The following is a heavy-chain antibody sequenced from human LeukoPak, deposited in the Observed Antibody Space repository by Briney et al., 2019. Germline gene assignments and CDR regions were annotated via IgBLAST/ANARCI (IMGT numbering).Heavy chain of an antibody. V-gene: IGHV3-30*02. Sequence: GGSLRLSCAASGFTFSTYGMHWVRQAPGKGLEWVAFIQYDGSDKYYADSVKGRFTISRDNSKKTLYLQMNSLRPEDTAVYYCAKNRSGSYTDYWGQGTLVTVSS. J-gene: IGHJ4*02. CDR2: IQYDGSDK. CDR3: AKNRSGSYTDY. D-gene: IGHD1-26*01. CDR1: GFTFSTYG.